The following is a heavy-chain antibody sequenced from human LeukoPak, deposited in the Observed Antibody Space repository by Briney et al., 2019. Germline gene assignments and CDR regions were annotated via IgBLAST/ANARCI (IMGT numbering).Heavy chain of an antibody. V-gene: IGHV4-59*01. J-gene: IGHJ6*03. D-gene: IGHD1-26*01. Sequence: SETLSLTCTVSGGSISSYYWSWLRQPPGKGLEWIGYIYYSGSTNYNPSLKSRVTISVDTSKNQFSLKLSSVTAADTAVYYCARVAWDYYYYMDVWGKGTTVTISS. CDR2: IYYSGST. CDR3: ARVAWDYYYYMDV. CDR1: GGSISSYY.